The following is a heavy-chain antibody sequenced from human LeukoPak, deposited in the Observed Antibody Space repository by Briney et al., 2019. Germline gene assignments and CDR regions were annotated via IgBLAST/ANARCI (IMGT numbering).Heavy chain of an antibody. CDR2: IYYSGST. D-gene: IGHD2-2*01. V-gene: IGHV4-30-4*01. J-gene: IGHJ6*04. CDR1: GGSTSSGDYY. Sequence: SQTLSLTCTVSGGSTSSGDYYWSWIRQPPGKGLEWIGYIYYSGSTYHNPSLKSRVTISVDTSKNQFSLKLSSVTAADTAVYYCARDHIVVVPGLGESSYYYYYYGMDVWGKGTTVTVSS. CDR3: ARDHIVVVPGLGESSYYYYYYGMDV.